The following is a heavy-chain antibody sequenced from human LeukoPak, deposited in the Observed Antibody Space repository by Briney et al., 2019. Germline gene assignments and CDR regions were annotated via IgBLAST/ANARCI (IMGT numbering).Heavy chain of an antibody. Sequence: GGSLRLSCAASGFTVSSTYMNWVRQAPGKGLEWVSLIYSTGSTFYADSVKGRFTISRDNSKNTLYLQMNSLRAEDAAVYYCATGRGSGYSNAYLDYWGQGTLVTVSS. CDR1: GFTVSSTY. D-gene: IGHD6-25*01. CDR2: IYSTGST. CDR3: ATGRGSGYSNAYLDY. J-gene: IGHJ4*02. V-gene: IGHV3-53*01.